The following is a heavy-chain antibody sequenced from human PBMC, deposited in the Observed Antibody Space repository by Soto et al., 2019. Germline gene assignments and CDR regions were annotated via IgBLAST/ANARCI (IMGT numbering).Heavy chain of an antibody. D-gene: IGHD2-8*01. CDR2: ISGSGGST. CDR3: AKEGYCTNGVCYHYFDY. CDR1: GFTFSSYA. J-gene: IGHJ4*02. V-gene: IGHV3-23*01. Sequence: GGSLRLSCAASGFTFSSYAMSWVRQAPGKGLEWVSAISGSGGSTYYADSVKGRFTISRDNSKNTLYLQMNSLRAEDTAVYYCAKEGYCTNGVCYHYFDYWGQGTLVTVSS.